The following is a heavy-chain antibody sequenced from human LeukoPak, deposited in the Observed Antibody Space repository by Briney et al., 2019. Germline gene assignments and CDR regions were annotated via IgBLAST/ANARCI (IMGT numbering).Heavy chain of an antibody. CDR3: AKVPYYDFWSGYYTY. CDR1: GFTFSSYA. D-gene: IGHD3-3*01. Sequence: GGSLRLSCAASGFTFSSYAMSWVRLAPGKGLEWVSAISGSGGSTYYADSVKGRFTISRDNSKNTLYLQMNSLRAEDTAVYYCAKVPYYDFWSGYYTYWGQGTLVTVSS. CDR2: ISGSGGST. V-gene: IGHV3-23*01. J-gene: IGHJ4*02.